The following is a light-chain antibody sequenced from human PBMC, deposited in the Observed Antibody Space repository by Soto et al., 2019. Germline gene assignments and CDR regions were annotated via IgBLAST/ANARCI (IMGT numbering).Light chain of an antibody. J-gene: IGLJ1*01. CDR3: SSYTNTSTLV. CDR1: SSDLGAYKY. V-gene: IGLV2-14*03. Sequence: QSVLTQPASVSGSPGQSITISSAGTSSDLGAYKYVSWYQQHPDKAPKLILYEVSRRPSGVSNRFSGSKSGNTASLTISGLLAEDEADYSCSSYTNTSTLVFGTGTKVNVL. CDR2: EVS.